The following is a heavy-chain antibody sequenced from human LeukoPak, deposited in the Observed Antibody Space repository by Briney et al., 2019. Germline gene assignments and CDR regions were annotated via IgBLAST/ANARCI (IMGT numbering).Heavy chain of an antibody. J-gene: IGHJ5*02. D-gene: IGHD3-10*01. CDR3: ARDRGGSGVNWFDP. CDR2: ISYDGSNK. Sequence: GGSLRLSCAASGFTFSSYAMHWVSQAPGKGLEWVAVISYDGSNKYYADSVKGRLTISRDNCKNTLYLQMNSLRAEDTAVYYCARDRGGSGVNWFDPWGQGTLVTVSS. V-gene: IGHV3-30*04. CDR1: GFTFSSYA.